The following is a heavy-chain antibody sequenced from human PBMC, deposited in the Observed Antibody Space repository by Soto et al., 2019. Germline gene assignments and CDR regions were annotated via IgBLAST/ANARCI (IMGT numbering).Heavy chain of an antibody. Sequence: SETLSLTCTVSGGSISSYYWSWIRQPAGKGLEWIGRIYTSGSTNYNPSLKSRVTMSVDTSKNQFSLKLSSVTAADTAVYYCARDHSQSGFWAGGAALNNWFDPWGQGTLVTVSS. CDR2: IYTSGST. J-gene: IGHJ5*02. V-gene: IGHV4-4*07. CDR1: GGSISSYY. D-gene: IGHD2-15*01. CDR3: ARDHSQSGFWAGGAALNNWFDP.